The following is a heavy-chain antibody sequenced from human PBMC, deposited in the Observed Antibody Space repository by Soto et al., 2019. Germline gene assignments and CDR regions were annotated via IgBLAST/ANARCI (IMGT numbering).Heavy chain of an antibody. CDR3: AGRDCSGTNCYYLDYYYMDV. CDR1: GGSFSSYY. V-gene: IGHV4-59*08. J-gene: IGHJ6*03. CDR2: IYYSGST. D-gene: IGHD2-2*01. Sequence: QVQLQESGPGLVRPSETLSLTCTVSGGSFSSYYWTWIRQSPGKGLEWIGYIYYSGSTDYNPSLSGRLAISTDTSKTQFSLRLNSMTAADTAVYYCAGRDCSGTNCYYLDYYYMDVWGKGTTVTVSS.